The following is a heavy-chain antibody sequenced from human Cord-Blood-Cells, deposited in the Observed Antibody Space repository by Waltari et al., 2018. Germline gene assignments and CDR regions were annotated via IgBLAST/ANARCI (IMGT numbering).Heavy chain of an antibody. D-gene: IGHD3-3*01. V-gene: IGHV4-39*01. J-gene: IGHJ5*02. CDR2: IYYSGGT. Sequence: QLQLQESGPGLVKPSETLSLTCTVSGGSISSSSYYWGWIRQPPGKGLEWIGSIYYSGGTYDNPSLKSLVTISVDTSKNQFSLQLSSVTAADTAVYYCARHALDFYDFWSGYYPNNWFDPWGQGTLVTVSS. CDR1: GGSISSSSYY. CDR3: ARHALDFYDFWSGYYPNNWFDP.